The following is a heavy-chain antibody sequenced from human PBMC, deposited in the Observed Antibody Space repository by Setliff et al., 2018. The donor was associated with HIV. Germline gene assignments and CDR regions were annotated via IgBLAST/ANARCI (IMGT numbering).Heavy chain of an antibody. CDR2: IYHSGST. CDR1: GGSISSFNW. CDR3: ARDFKRYNSPCRFDP. D-gene: IGHD5-12*01. V-gene: IGHV4-4*02. J-gene: IGHJ5*02. Sequence: ETLSLTCDVSGGSISSFNWWSWVRQSPGRGLEWIGEIYHSGSTHYNPSLQSRVTISVDKSKSQFSLKLNSVTAADTAVYYCARDFKRYNSPCRFDPWGPGTLVTVSS.